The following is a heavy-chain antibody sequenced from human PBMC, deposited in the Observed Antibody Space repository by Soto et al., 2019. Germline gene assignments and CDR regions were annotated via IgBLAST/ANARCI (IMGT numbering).Heavy chain of an antibody. CDR2: ISGYNGNT. CDR1: GYTFASYA. CDR3: ARDSGGEFGDY. V-gene: IGHV1-18*01. Sequence: QVQLVQSGAEVKEPGASVKVSCKGSGYTFASYAISWVRQAPGQGLEWMGWISGYNGNTNYAQKLQGRVTMTTDTYTRTAYMELRSLRSDDTAVYYCARDSGGEFGDYWGQGTLVTVSS. D-gene: IGHD3-10*01. J-gene: IGHJ4*02.